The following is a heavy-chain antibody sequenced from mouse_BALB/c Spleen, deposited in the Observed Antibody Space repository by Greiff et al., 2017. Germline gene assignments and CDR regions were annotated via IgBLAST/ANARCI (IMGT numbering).Heavy chain of an antibody. Sequence: VQLQESGAELVRPGTSVKVSCKASGYAFTNYLIEWVKQRPGQGLEWIGVINPGSGGTNYNEKFKGKATLTADKSSSTAYMQLSSLTSDDSAVYFCARSPYYGSRGDYWGQGTTLTVSS. CDR2: INPGSGGT. CDR1: GYAFTNYL. J-gene: IGHJ2*01. V-gene: IGHV1-54*01. D-gene: IGHD1-1*01. CDR3: ARSPYYGSRGDY.